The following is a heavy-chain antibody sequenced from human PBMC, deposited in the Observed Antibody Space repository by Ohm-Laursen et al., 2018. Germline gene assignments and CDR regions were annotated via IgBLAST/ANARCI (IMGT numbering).Heavy chain of an antibody. V-gene: IGHV3-74*01. CDR2: INSDASNT. CDR1: GFTFNNYW. J-gene: IGHJ4*02. CDR3: VNTVRSQAWDY. D-gene: IGHD2/OR15-2a*01. Sequence: GSLRLSCAASGFTFNNYWMHWVRQAPGKGLVWVSRINSDASNTNYADSVKGRFTISRDNAKNTLYLQMNSLRGDDTAVYYCVNTVRSQAWDYWGQGTLVTVSS.